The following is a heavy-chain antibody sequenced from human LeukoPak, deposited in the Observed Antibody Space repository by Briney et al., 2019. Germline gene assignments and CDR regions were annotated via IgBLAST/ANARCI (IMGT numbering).Heavy chain of an antibody. V-gene: IGHV4-34*01. J-gene: IGHJ4*02. Sequence: KASETLSLTCAVYGGSFSGYYWSWIRQPPGKGLEWIGEINHSGSTNYNPSLKSRVTISVDTSKNQFSLKLSSVTAADTAVYYCARVSSCYDYWGQGTLVTVSS. CDR1: GGSFSGYY. CDR3: ARVSSCYDY. CDR2: INHSGST. D-gene: IGHD6-13*01.